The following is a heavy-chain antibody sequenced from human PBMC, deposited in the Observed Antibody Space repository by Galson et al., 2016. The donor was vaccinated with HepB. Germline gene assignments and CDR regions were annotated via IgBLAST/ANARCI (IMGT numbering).Heavy chain of an antibody. CDR3: AKGGLSYCSGGSCFLDY. CDR2: ISDSGGKT. Sequence: SLRLSCAASGFRPNIYVMNWVRQAPGKGLEWVSAISDSGGKTYYADSVKGRFSISRDNSKNTLYLQMNSLRAEDTAVYYCAKGGLSYCSGGSCFLDYWGQGILVTISA. D-gene: IGHD2-15*01. CDR1: GFRPNIYV. V-gene: IGHV3-23*01. J-gene: IGHJ4*02.